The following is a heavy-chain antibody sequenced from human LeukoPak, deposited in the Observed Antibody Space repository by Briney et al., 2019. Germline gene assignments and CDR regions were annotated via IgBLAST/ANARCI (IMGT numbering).Heavy chain of an antibody. J-gene: IGHJ2*01. CDR1: GFTFSDDY. V-gene: IGHV3-11*01. CDR3: ARYTYYSDSSGYSNQKYFDL. D-gene: IGHD3-22*01. CDR2: ISGSGGTI. Sequence: GGSLRLSCAASGFTFSDDYMTWIRQGPGKGLEWVSYISGSGGTIYYADSVKGRFTISRDNAKNSLYLQMNSLRAEDTAVYYCARYTYYSDSSGYSNQKYFDLWGRGTLVTVSS.